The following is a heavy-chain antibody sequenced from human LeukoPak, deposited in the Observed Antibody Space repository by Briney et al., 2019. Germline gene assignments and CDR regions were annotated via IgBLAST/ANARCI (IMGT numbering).Heavy chain of an antibody. CDR1: GGSISSSSYY. D-gene: IGHD7-27*01. CDR2: IYYSGST. V-gene: IGHV4-39*07. J-gene: IGHJ4*02. Sequence: SETLSLTCTVSGGSISSSSYYWGWLRQPPGKGVEWIGSIYYSGSTYYNPSLKSRVTISVDTSKKQFSLKLTSVTAADTALYYCAGTGLYFDYWGQGSLVSVSS. CDR3: AGTGLYFDY.